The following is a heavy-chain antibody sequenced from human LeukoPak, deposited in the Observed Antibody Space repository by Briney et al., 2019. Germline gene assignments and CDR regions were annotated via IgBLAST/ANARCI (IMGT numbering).Heavy chain of an antibody. J-gene: IGHJ5*02. Sequence: GGSLRHSCAASGFTFSGSAMHWVRQASGKGLEWVGRIRSKANSYATAYAASVKGRFTISRDDSKNTAYLQMNSLKTEDTAVYYCTRPTTGSLGWFDPWGQGTLVTVSS. D-gene: IGHD4-17*01. V-gene: IGHV3-73*01. CDR1: GFTFSGSA. CDR3: TRPTTGSLGWFDP. CDR2: IRSKANSYAT.